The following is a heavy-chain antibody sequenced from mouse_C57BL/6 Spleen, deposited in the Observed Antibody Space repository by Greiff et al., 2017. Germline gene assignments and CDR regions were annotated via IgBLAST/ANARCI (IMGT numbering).Heavy chain of an antibody. V-gene: IGHV3-6*01. CDR2: ISYDGSN. Sequence: EVKLQESGPGLVKPSQSLSLTCSVTGYSITSGYYWNWIRQFPGNKLEWMGYISYDGSNNYNPSLKNRISITRDTSKNQFFLKLNSVTTEDTATYYCARAGSSYWYFDVWGTGTTVTVSS. J-gene: IGHJ1*03. CDR1: GYSITSGYY. D-gene: IGHD1-1*01. CDR3: ARAGSSYWYFDV.